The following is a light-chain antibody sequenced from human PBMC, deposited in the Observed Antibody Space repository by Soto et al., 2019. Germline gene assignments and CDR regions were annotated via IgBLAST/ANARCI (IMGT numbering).Light chain of an antibody. CDR3: TSYAGYNNWV. CDR1: SSDVGAYNF. J-gene: IGLJ3*02. V-gene: IGLV2-8*01. CDR2: EVT. Sequence: QSALTQPPSASGSPGQSVTISCTGTSSDVGAYNFVSWFQQHPGKAPKLIIYEVTKRPSGFPDRFSGSKSGNTASLTVSGLQAEDDADYHCTSYAGYNNWVFGGGTKVTVL.